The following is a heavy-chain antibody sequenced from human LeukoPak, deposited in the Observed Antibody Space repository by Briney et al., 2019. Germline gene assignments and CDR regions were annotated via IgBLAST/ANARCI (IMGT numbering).Heavy chain of an antibody. J-gene: IGHJ5*02. D-gene: IGHD6-19*01. V-gene: IGHV4-38-2*01. CDR1: GDSISSDNC. CDR2: VCRNGDT. CDR3: ARHPYGLVREAFFDP. Sequence: SETLSLTCAVSGDSISSDNCWGWIRQPPGKGLEWIGSVCRNGDTNYNPPLKSRVTISIDTSKNQFSLKLNSVTAADTAVYYCARHPYGLVREAFFDPWGQGTLVTVSS.